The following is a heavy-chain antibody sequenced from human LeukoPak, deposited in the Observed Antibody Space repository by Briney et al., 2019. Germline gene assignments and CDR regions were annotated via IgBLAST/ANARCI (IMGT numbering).Heavy chain of an antibody. CDR2: ISGSGGST. V-gene: IGHV3-23*01. J-gene: IGHJ4*02. Sequence: SGGSLRLSCAASGFTSSSYAMSWVRQAPGKGLEWVSAISGSGGSTYYADSVKGRFTISRDNSKNTLYLQMNSLRAEDTAVYYCAKTPIHGGGSYPVPVYWGQGTLVTVSS. D-gene: IGHD1-26*01. CDR1: GFTSSSYA. CDR3: AKTPIHGGGSYPVPVY.